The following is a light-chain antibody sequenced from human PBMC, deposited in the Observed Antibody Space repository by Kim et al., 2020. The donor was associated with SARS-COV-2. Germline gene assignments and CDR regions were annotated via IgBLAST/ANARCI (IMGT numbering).Light chain of an antibody. CDR2: EVK. CDR3: TSYAGSNNLDV. CDR1: ISDIGDKKN. V-gene: IGLV2-8*01. Sequence: QYVTITVTGTISDIGDKKNVVWYQQPPSKAPKLMICEVKRRTSGVPDRFSGSKSGNTASLTVSGLQAEDEADYYCTSYAGSNNLDVFGTGTKVTVL. J-gene: IGLJ1*01.